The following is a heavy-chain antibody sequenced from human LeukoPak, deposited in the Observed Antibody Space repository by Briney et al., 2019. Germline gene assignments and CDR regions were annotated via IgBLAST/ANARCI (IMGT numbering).Heavy chain of an antibody. Sequence: GGSLRLSCSASGFTVSSHYMSWVRQAPGKGLEWVSVIYSGGSTYYADSVKGRFTISRDNSKNTLYLQMNSLRTEDTAVYYCAKTHDYWGQGALVTVSS. CDR1: GFTVSSHY. V-gene: IGHV3-66*02. CDR2: IYSGGST. CDR3: AKTHDY. J-gene: IGHJ4*02.